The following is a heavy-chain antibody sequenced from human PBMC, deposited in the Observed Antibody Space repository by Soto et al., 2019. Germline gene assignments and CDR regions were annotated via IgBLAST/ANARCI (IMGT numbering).Heavy chain of an antibody. Sequence: ASVKVSCNVSGYTLTELSMHWVRQAPGKGLELMGGFDPEDGETIYAQKFQGRVTMTEDTSTDTAYMELSSLRSEDTAVYYCATDMLWYYYDSSGYSHDAFDIWGQGTMVTV. CDR1: GYTLTELS. V-gene: IGHV1-24*01. J-gene: IGHJ3*02. CDR3: ATDMLWYYYDSSGYSHDAFDI. CDR2: FDPEDGET. D-gene: IGHD3-22*01.